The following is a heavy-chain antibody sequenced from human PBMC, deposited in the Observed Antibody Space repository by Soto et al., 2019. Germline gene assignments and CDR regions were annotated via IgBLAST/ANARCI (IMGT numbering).Heavy chain of an antibody. CDR3: ARQFDYDTSGYYYAY. V-gene: IGHV1-69*01. J-gene: IGHJ4*02. CDR2: IMPVFGRP. Sequence: KVSCQASGGTFSKNTISWVRQAPGQGLEWLGGIMPVFGRPNYAQKFQGRVTITADEYTRTAYMELSRLKSDDTAVDYCARQFDYDTSGYYYAYWGQGTQVTVSS. D-gene: IGHD3-22*01. CDR1: GGTFSKNT.